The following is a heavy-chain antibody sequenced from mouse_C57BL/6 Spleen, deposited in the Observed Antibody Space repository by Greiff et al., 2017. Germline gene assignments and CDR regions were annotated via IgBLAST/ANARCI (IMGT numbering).Heavy chain of an antibody. V-gene: IGHV1-55*01. CDR1: GYTFTSYW. J-gene: IGHJ4*01. Sequence: QVQLQQPGAELVKPGASVKMSCKASGYTFTSYWITWVKQRPGQGLEWIGDIYPGSGSTNYNEKFKSKATLTVDTSSSTAYMQLSSLTSEDSAVYYCARGGALGPYYCAIDYWGKGTSVTVSS. CDR2: IYPGSGST. D-gene: IGHD1-2*01. CDR3: ARGGALGPYYCAIDY.